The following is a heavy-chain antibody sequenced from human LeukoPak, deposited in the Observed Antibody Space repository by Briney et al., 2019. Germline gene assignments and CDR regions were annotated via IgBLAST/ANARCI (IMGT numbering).Heavy chain of an antibody. CDR2: ISYDGSNE. Sequence: GGSLRLSCAASGFTFSSYSMNWVRQAPGKGLEWVAVISYDGSNEYYADSVKGRFTISRDNSKNTLYLQMNSLRAEDTAVYYCAKGRSKVADGPDFDYWGQGTLVTVSS. CDR3: AKGRSKVADGPDFDY. D-gene: IGHD6-13*01. V-gene: IGHV3-30*18. J-gene: IGHJ4*02. CDR1: GFTFSSYS.